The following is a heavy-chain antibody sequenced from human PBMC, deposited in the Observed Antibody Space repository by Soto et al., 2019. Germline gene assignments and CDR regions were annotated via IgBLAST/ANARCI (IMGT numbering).Heavy chain of an antibody. Sequence: QVQLQESGPGLVKPSQTLSLTCTVSGGSINTVSYYWSWIRQHPGKGLEWIGYIYYSGSTYYNPSLKSRVTISVDTSKNQFSLKLKSVTAADTAVYYCARDGRLASLGDYGGQGTLVTVSS. V-gene: IGHV4-31*03. CDR3: ARDGRLASLGDY. CDR1: GGSINTVSYY. CDR2: IYYSGST. D-gene: IGHD6-19*01. J-gene: IGHJ4*02.